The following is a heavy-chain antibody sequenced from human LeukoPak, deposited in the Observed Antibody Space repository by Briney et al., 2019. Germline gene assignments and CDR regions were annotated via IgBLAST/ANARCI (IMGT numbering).Heavy chain of an antibody. Sequence: GASVTVSCKASGYTFTGYYIHWVRQAPGQGLEWMGWINPNSGGTNYAQKFQGRVTMTRDTSISTAYMELSRLRSDDTAVYYCAREAGQAYGMDVWGQGTTVTVSS. CDR3: AREAGQAYGMDV. CDR1: GYTFTGYY. V-gene: IGHV1-2*02. CDR2: INPNSGGT. J-gene: IGHJ6*02.